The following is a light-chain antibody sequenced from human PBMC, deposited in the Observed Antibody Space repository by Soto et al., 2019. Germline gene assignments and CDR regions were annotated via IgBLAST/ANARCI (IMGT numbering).Light chain of an antibody. J-gene: IGLJ1*01. CDR3: CSYAGSYRG. Sequence: QSVLTQPRSVSGSPGQSVTISCTGTSRDVGGYNYVSWDQQHPGKAPKHMIYDVSKRPSGVPDRFSGSKSGNTASLTISGLQAEDEADYYCCSYAGSYRGFGTGTKVTVL. CDR2: DVS. CDR1: SRDVGGYNY. V-gene: IGLV2-11*01.